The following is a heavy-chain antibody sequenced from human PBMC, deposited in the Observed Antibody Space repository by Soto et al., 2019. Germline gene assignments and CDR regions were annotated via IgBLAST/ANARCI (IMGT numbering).Heavy chain of an antibody. Sequence: SETLSLTCTVSGGSISSGGYYWSRIRQHPGKGLEWIGYIYYSGSTYYNPSLKSRVTISVDTSKNQFSLKLSSVTAADTAVYYCVRDDRYCSSTSCYGYFQHWGQGTLVTVSS. D-gene: IGHD2-2*01. CDR3: VRDDRYCSSTSCYGYFQH. J-gene: IGHJ1*01. CDR1: GGSISSGGYY. V-gene: IGHV4-31*03. CDR2: IYYSGST.